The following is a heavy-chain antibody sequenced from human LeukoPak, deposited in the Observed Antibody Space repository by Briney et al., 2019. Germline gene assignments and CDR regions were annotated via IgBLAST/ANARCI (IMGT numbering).Heavy chain of an antibody. CDR2: IYTSGST. CDR1: GGSISSGSYY. V-gene: IGHV4-61*02. Sequence: SETLSLTCTVSGGSISSGSYYWSWLRQPAGKGLEWIGRIYTSGSTNYNPSLKSRVTISVDTSKNQFSLKLSSVTAADTAVYYCAREGPEHIAAAGAFFDYWGQGTLVTVSS. J-gene: IGHJ4*02. CDR3: AREGPEHIAAAGAFFDY. D-gene: IGHD6-13*01.